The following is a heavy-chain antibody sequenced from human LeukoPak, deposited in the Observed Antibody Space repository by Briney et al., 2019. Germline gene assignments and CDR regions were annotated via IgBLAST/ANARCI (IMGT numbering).Heavy chain of an antibody. Sequence: PSETLSLTCTVSGGSISSGTYYWGWVRQPPGKGLEWIGTIYYSGTTYYNPSLKSRVTISIDTSKNHFSLKLSSVTAADTAIYYCARDLISRYYYDSSGYYDYWGQGTLVTVSS. D-gene: IGHD3-22*01. CDR2: IYYSGTT. CDR1: GGSISSGTYY. V-gene: IGHV4-39*07. J-gene: IGHJ4*02. CDR3: ARDLISRYYYDSSGYYDY.